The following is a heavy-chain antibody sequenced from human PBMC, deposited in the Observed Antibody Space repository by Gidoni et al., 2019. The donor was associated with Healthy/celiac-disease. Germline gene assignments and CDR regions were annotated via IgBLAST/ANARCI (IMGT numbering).Heavy chain of an antibody. Sequence: ETLSLTCTVSGGSISSSSYYWGWIRQPPGKGLEWIGSIYYSGSTYYNPSLKSRVTISVDTSKNQFSLKLSSVTAADTAVYYGARQDSSSEYYCDYWGQGTLVTVSS. D-gene: IGHD6-13*01. CDR1: GGSISSSSYY. V-gene: IGHV4-39*01. CDR3: ARQDSSSEYYCDY. J-gene: IGHJ4*02. CDR2: IYYSGST.